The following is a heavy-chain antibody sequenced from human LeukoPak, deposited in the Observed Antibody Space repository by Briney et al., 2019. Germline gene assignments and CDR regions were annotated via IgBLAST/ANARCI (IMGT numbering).Heavy chain of an antibody. V-gene: IGHV6-1*01. CDR3: ARDVSGDDSSGYYYVDAFDI. Sequence: SQTLSLTCAISGDSVSSNSAAWNWIRQSSSRGLEWLGRTYYRSKWYNDCAVSVKSRITINPDTSKNQFSLQLNSVTPEDTAVYYCARDVSGDDSSGYYYVDAFDIWGQGTMVTVSS. J-gene: IGHJ3*02. D-gene: IGHD3-22*01. CDR1: GDSVSSNSAA. CDR2: TYYRSKWYN.